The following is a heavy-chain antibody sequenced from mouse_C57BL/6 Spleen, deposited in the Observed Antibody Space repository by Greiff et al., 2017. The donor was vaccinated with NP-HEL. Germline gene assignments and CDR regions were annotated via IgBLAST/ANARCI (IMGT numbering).Heavy chain of an antibody. CDR2: IHPNSGST. Sequence: QVQLKQPGAELVKPGASVKLSCKASGYTFTSYWMHWVKQRPGQGLEWIGMIHPNSGSTNYNEKFKSKATLTVDKSSSTAYMQLSSLTSEDSAVYYCARSPTFITTVVDAMDYWGQGTSVTVSS. CDR1: GYTFTSYW. D-gene: IGHD1-1*01. J-gene: IGHJ4*01. CDR3: ARSPTFITTVVDAMDY. V-gene: IGHV1-64*01.